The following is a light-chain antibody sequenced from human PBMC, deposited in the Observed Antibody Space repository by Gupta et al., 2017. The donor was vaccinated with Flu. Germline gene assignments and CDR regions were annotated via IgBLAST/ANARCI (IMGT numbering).Light chain of an antibody. V-gene: IGKV2-28*01. Sequence: DILLTRSPLSFSVTPGKPASISCTSTQSLIYKNGNNHLDWYLQRPGQSPQLLIYLNSRRASGVPDRFRGSGSGTGFTLMISRVEAEDVGTYYCMQSLETPITFGQGTRLEI. J-gene: IGKJ5*01. CDR2: LNS. CDR1: QSLIYKNGNNH. CDR3: MQSLETPIT.